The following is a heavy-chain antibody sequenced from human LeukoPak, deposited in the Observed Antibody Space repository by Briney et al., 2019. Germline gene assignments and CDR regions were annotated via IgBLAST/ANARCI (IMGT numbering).Heavy chain of an antibody. CDR3: ATFGRGGLFEY. CDR1: RFSFSDYS. V-gene: IGHV3-48*01. Sequence: PGGSLRLSCAASRFSFSDYSMNWVRQAPGKGLEWISYISSSSNIIYYAASVKGRFTISRDNAKNSLYLQMNSLRAEDTAVYYCATFGRGGLFEYWGQGTLVTVSS. J-gene: IGHJ4*02. D-gene: IGHD3-16*01. CDR2: ISSSSNII.